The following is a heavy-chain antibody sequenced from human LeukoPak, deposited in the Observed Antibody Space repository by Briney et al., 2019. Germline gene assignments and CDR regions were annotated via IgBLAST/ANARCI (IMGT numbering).Heavy chain of an antibody. Sequence: ASVKVSCKASGYIFSNYGITWVRQAPGQGLEWMGWISNYNGHTNYAQRFQGRITLTTDTSTSMAYMELRSLRSDDTAIYYCARVGLRCYDNTAADPGDVWGKGTTVTVSS. V-gene: IGHV1-18*04. J-gene: IGHJ6*04. CDR1: GYIFSNYG. D-gene: IGHD3-22*01. CDR3: ARVGLRCYDNTAADPGDV. CDR2: ISNYNGHT.